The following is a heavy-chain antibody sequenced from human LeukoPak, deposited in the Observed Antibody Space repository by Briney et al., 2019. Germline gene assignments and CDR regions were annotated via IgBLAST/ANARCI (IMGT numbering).Heavy chain of an antibody. J-gene: IGHJ6*04. D-gene: IGHD3-10*02. CDR2: IRSSGSTI. V-gene: IGHV3-48*03. Sequence: GSLRLSCAASGFAFSSYEMIWVRQAPGKGLECVSYIRSSGSTIYYADSVKGRFTISRDNAKNSLYLQMNSLRAEDTAVYYCAELGITMIGGVWGKGTTVTISS. CDR1: GFAFSSYE. CDR3: AELGITMIGGV.